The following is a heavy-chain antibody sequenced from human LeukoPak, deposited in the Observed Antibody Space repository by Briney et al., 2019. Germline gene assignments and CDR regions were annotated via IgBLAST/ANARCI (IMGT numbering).Heavy chain of an antibody. D-gene: IGHD2-15*01. Sequence: GGSLRLSCAASGFTFSSYSMNWVRQAPGKGLEWVSSISSSSSYIYYADSVKGRFTISRDNAKNSLYLQMNSLRAEDTAVYYCAREGLGYCSGGSCYSTWAFDIWGQGTMVTVSS. CDR2: ISSSSSYI. CDR1: GFTFSSYS. J-gene: IGHJ3*02. CDR3: AREGLGYCSGGSCYSTWAFDI. V-gene: IGHV3-21*01.